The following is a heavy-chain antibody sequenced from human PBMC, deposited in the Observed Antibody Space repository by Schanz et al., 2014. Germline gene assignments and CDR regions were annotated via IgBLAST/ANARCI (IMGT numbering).Heavy chain of an antibody. CDR1: GYTFISYG. Sequence: QVQLIQSGAEVKKPGASVKVSCKASGYTFISYGIKWVRQAPGQGLEWMGWISAYNGNTNYAQKLQGRVTMTRDTSTSTVYMELRSLRSDDTAVYYCARGGYSSGWYDRDIAHFDYWGQGTLVTVSS. D-gene: IGHD6-19*01. CDR3: ARGGYSSGWYDRDIAHFDY. V-gene: IGHV1-18*01. J-gene: IGHJ4*02. CDR2: ISAYNGNT.